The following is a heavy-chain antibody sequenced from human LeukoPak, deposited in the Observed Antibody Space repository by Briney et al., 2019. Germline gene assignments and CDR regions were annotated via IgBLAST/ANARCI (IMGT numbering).Heavy chain of an antibody. J-gene: IGHJ4*02. V-gene: IGHV4-59*08. CDR1: GGSISSYY. CDR2: IYYSGST. D-gene: IGHD3-22*01. Sequence: PSETLSLTCTVSGGSISSYYWSWIRQPPGKGLEWIGYIYYSGSTNYNPSLKSRVTISVDTSKNQFSLKLSSVTAADTAVYYCARQTTYYYDSSGYYYFDYWGQGTLVTVSS. CDR3: ARQTTYYYDSSGYYYFDY.